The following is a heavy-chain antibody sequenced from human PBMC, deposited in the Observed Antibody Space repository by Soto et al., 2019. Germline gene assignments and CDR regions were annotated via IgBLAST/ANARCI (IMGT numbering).Heavy chain of an antibody. CDR3: AKSFWSGYYQTDY. CDR2: IKQDGSDK. D-gene: IGHD3-3*01. Sequence: GGSLRLSCAASGFTFSSFWMTWVRQAPGKGLEWVANIKQDGSDKYYVDSVKGRFTISRDNSKNTLYLQMNSLRAEDTAVYYCAKSFWSGYYQTDYWGQGTLVTVSS. J-gene: IGHJ4*02. CDR1: GFTFSSFW. V-gene: IGHV3-7*01.